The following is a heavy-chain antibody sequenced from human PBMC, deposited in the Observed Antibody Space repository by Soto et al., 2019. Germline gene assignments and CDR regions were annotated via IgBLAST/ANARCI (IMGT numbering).Heavy chain of an antibody. V-gene: IGHV4-39*01. D-gene: IGHD2-21*01. CDR2: VFYDGTT. CDR1: GGALNTNSYC. J-gene: IGHJ4*02. Sequence: PSETLSLTCTVSGGALNTNSYCWGWVRQAPGKGLEWIGSVFYDGTTYYSPSLKSRVTSSLATSRTQCSLKLNSVTAADTAVYYCARPVIVSQFANVWGQGTLVTVSS. CDR3: ARPVIVSQFANV.